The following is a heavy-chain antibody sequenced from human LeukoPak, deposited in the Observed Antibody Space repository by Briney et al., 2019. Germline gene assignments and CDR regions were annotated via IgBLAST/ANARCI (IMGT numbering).Heavy chain of an antibody. CDR1: GGSISSYY. J-gene: IGHJ5*02. Sequence: NPSETLSLTCTASGGSISSYYWSWIRQPPGKGLEWIAYIHYSGSTNYNPSLKSRVTISVDTSKNQFSLKLNSVTAADTAVYYCARDRHGSGSAHSFDPWGQGTLVTVSS. D-gene: IGHD3-10*01. CDR3: ARDRHGSGSAHSFDP. CDR2: IHYSGST. V-gene: IGHV4-59*01.